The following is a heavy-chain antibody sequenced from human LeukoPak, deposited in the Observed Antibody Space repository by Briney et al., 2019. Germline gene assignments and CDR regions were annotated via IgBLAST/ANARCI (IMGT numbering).Heavy chain of an antibody. D-gene: IGHD4-23*01. CDR2: IYHSGST. CDR3: ARDRLRWPKIDY. CDR1: GYSISSGYY. V-gene: IGHV4-38-2*02. J-gene: IGHJ4*02. Sequence: SETLSLTCTVSGYSISSGYYWGWIRQPPGKGLEWIGSIYHSGSTYYNPSLKRRVTISVETSKKQFSLKLNSVTAADTAVYYCARDRLRWPKIDYWGQGTLVTVSS.